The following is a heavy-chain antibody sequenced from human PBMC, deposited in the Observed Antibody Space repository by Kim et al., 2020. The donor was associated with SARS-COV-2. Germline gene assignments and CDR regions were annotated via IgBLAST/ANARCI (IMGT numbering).Heavy chain of an antibody. D-gene: IGHD6-13*01. J-gene: IGHJ6*02. CDR3: AGTVGNNYHYGMDV. V-gene: IGHV3-21*01. Sequence: ADSVKGRFTISRDNAKNSLYLQMNSLRAEDTALYYCAGTVGNNYHYGMDVWGQGTTVTVSS.